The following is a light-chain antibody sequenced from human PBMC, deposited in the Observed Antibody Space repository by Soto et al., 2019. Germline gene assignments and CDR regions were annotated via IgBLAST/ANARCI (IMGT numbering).Light chain of an antibody. Sequence: DIQMTQSPSSLSASVGDRVTITCRASQGIGNFLAWYQHKPGQAPKSLIKTASLLQSGVPSRFGGSGSETEFTLTISSLQPEDFATYYCQQYSSYPRTFGQGTRLEIK. V-gene: IGKV1-16*01. CDR3: QQYSSYPRT. J-gene: IGKJ5*01. CDR2: TAS. CDR1: QGIGNF.